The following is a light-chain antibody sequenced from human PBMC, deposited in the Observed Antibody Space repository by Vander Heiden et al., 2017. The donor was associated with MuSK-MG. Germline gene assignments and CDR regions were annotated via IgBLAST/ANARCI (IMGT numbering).Light chain of an antibody. V-gene: IGLV3-10*01. CDR2: EDS. CDR1: ALPKKY. Sequence: SYELTQPPSVSVSPGQTARITCSGDALPKKYAYWYQHKSGQAPVLVIYEDSKRPSGIPERFSGSSSGTMATLTISGAQVEDEADYYCYSRDSSGNHMVFGGGTKLTVL. J-gene: IGLJ3*02. CDR3: YSRDSSGNHMV.